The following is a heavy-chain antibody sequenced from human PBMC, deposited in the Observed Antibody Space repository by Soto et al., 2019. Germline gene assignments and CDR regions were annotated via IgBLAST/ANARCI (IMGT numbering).Heavy chain of an antibody. CDR2: INGGGDAT. CDR1: GFRFSSFA. J-gene: IGHJ4*02. D-gene: IGHD6-13*01. Sequence: EVQLLESGGGLVHPGGSLRLPCAASGFRFSSFAMSWVRQTPGEGLEWVAGINGGGDATYYTDSVRGRFAISRHNFKITLYLQTDRLRAADTAVYYFAQESAATGIPFFDYWGQGTLVTVSS. CDR3: AQESAATGIPFFDY. V-gene: IGHV3-23*01.